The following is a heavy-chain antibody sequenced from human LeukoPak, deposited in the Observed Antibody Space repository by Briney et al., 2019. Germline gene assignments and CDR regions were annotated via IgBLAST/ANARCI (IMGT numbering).Heavy chain of an antibody. J-gene: IGHJ4*02. CDR1: GFTLSSAW. V-gene: IGHV3-15*01. Sequence: GGSLRLSCVASGFTLSSAWMSWVRQAPGKGLEWVGRIKSRSDGETADFAAPVKGRFTISRDDSKTTLYLQMHSLNTEDTAVYYCTTDLGITLIRGVIVSWGQGTLVIVSS. D-gene: IGHD3-10*01. CDR3: TTDLGITLIRGVIVS. CDR2: IKSRSDGETA.